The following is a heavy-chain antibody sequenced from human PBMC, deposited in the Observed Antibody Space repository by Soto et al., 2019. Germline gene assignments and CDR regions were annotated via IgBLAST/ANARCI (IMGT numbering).Heavy chain of an antibody. CDR3: ARGSPPYDFWSGYYFGVGAAASRYWFDP. Sequence: SETLSLTCAVYGGSFSGYYWSWIRQPPGKGLEWIGEINHSGSTNYNPSLKSRVTISVDTSKNQFSLKLSSVTAADTAVYYCARGSPPYDFWSGYYFGVGAAASRYWFDPWGQGTLVTVSS. CDR1: GGSFSGYY. V-gene: IGHV4-34*01. D-gene: IGHD3-3*01. J-gene: IGHJ5*02. CDR2: INHSGST.